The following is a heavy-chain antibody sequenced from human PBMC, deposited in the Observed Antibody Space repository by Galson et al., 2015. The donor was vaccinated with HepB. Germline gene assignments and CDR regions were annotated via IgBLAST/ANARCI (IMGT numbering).Heavy chain of an antibody. D-gene: IGHD6-13*01. V-gene: IGHV3-23*01. CDR1: GFIFNNYA. CDR3: AKDEAADPPGLDV. CDR2: ISGSGDNT. Sequence: SLRLSCAASGFIFNNYAMSWVRQAPGKGLEWVSSISGSGDNTYYSDSVKGRFSISRDNSKNKVYLQMKSLRAEDTAVYYCAKDEAADPPGLDVWGQGTTVTVPS. J-gene: IGHJ6*02.